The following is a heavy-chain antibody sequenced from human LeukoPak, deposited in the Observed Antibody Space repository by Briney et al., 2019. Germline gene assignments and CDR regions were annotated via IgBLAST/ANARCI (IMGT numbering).Heavy chain of an antibody. Sequence: GGSLRLSCAASGFTFSSYAMHWVRQAPGKGLEWAAVISYDGSNRFYADSVKGRFTISRDNSKNTLFLQMNSLRAEDTAVYYCARDRSQRAYSYGPDGEWGQGTLVTVSS. CDR2: ISYDGSNR. CDR3: ARDRSQRAYSYGPDGE. V-gene: IGHV3-30*01. J-gene: IGHJ4*02. CDR1: GFTFSSYA. D-gene: IGHD5-18*01.